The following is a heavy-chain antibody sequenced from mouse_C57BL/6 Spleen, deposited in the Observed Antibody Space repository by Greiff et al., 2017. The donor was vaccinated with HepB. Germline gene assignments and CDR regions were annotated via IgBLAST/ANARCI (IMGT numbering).Heavy chain of an antibody. CDR2: IRSKSNNYAT. CDR1: GFSFNTYA. Sequence: DVKLVESGGGLVQPKGSLKLSCAASGFSFNTYAMNWVRQAPGKGLEWVARIRSKSNNYATYYADSVKDRFTISRDDSESMLYLQMNNLKTEDTAMYYCVRGGLPLFDYWGQGTTLTVSS. J-gene: IGHJ2*01. D-gene: IGHD2-4*01. V-gene: IGHV10-1*01. CDR3: VRGGLPLFDY.